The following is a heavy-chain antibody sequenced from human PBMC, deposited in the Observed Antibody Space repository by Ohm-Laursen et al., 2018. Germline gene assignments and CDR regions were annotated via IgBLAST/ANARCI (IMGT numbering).Heavy chain of an antibody. CDR3: ARGSNDYGDYFDY. V-gene: IGHV5-51*01. D-gene: IGHD4-17*01. CDR2: IFPGDSHT. J-gene: IGHJ4*02. CDR1: GYSFSNYW. Sequence: ESLRISCKGSGYSFSNYWIGWVRQTPGKGLEWMGIIFPGDSHTRYSPSLQGQVTFSVDRSITTAYVQWNSLKPSDTAMYYCARGSNDYGDYFDYWGQGSLVTVSS.